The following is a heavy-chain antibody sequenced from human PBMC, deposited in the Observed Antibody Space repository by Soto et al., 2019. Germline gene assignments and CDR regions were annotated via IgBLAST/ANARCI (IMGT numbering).Heavy chain of an antibody. D-gene: IGHD5-18*01. J-gene: IGHJ5*02. CDR3: ARLGGTAMVYDWFDP. V-gene: IGHV1-18*01. Sequence: VASVKGYCKAAGYTFTSYGISWVRQAPGQGLEWMGWISAYNGNTNYAQKLQGRVTMTTDTSTSTAYMELRSLRTDDTAVYYCARLGGTAMVYDWFDPWGQGTLVTVSS. CDR2: ISAYNGNT. CDR1: GYTFTSYG.